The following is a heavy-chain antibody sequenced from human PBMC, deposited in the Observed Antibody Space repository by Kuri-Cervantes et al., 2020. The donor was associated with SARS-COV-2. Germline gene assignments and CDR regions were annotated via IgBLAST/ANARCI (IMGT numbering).Heavy chain of an antibody. D-gene: IGHD4-23*01. Sequence: ESLKISCTVSGGSIRSSYWNWIRQPPGKGLEWMGYIYNSESTNYNPSLKSRVTMSVDTSKNQFSLKLTSVTAADTAVYYCARAPGGNSPSFYYYFDYWGQGTLVTASS. V-gene: IGHV4-59*01. CDR3: ARAPGGNSPSFYYYFDY. CDR2: IYNSEST. CDR1: GGSIRSSY. J-gene: IGHJ4*02.